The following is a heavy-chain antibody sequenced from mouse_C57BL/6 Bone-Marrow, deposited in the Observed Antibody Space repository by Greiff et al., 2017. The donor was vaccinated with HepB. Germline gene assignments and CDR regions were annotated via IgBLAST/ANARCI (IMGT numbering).Heavy chain of an antibody. Sequence: EVHLVESGGGLVKPGGSLKLSCAASGFTFSSYAMSWVRQTPEKRLEWVATISDGGSYTYYPDNVKGRFTISRDNAKNNLYLQMSHLKSEDTAMYYCARDREGGNYGFAYWGQGTLVTVSA. CDR3: ARDREGGNYGFAY. CDR1: GFTFSSYA. J-gene: IGHJ3*01. D-gene: IGHD2-1*01. V-gene: IGHV5-4*01. CDR2: ISDGGSYT.